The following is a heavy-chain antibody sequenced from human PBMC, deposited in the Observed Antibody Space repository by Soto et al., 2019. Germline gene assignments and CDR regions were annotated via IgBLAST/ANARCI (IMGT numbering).Heavy chain of an antibody. CDR3: ARDTGPNGYNYYYFGMDV. J-gene: IGHJ6*02. CDR2: IKQDGSQN. D-gene: IGHD5-18*01. V-gene: IGHV3-7*01. Sequence: GGSLRLSCAASGFTFSNYWMSWVRQAPGKGLEWVANIKQDGSQNYYVDSVKGRFTTSRDNTKNSFYLQMNSLRAEDTAVYYCARDTGPNGYNYYYFGMDVWGQGTTVTVSS. CDR1: GFTFSNYW.